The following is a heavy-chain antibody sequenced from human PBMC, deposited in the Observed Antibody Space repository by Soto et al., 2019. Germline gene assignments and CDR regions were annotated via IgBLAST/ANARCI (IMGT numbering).Heavy chain of an antibody. CDR2: ISSSSSYI. CDR3: ARDRHYYDSSGDRKPFDY. CDR1: GFTFSSYS. J-gene: IGHJ4*02. V-gene: IGHV3-21*01. D-gene: IGHD3-22*01. Sequence: EVQLVESGGGLVNPGGSLRLSCAASGFTFSSYSMNWVRQAPGKGLEWVSCISSSSSYIYYADSVKGRFTISRDNAKNSLYLQKNSLSAEDTAVYYCARDRHYYDSSGDRKPFDYWGQGTLVTVSS.